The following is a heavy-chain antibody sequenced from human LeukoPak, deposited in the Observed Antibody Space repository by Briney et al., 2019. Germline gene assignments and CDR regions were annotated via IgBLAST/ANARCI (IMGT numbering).Heavy chain of an antibody. CDR2: VYSGGDA. Sequence: GGSLRLSCAASGFSVSNNYVSWVRQAPGKGLEWISAVYSGGDAYYIESVRGRFTISRDNSKNTIHLQMNGLTPEDTAIYYCARDSTGASVWGKGTTVTVSS. J-gene: IGHJ6*04. CDR3: ARDSTGASV. CDR1: GFSVSNNY. D-gene: IGHD1-14*01. V-gene: IGHV3-53*01.